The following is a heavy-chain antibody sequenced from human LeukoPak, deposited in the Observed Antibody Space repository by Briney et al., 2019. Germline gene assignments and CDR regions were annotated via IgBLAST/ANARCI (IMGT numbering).Heavy chain of an antibody. V-gene: IGHV3-7*01. J-gene: IGHJ4*02. D-gene: IGHD1-14*01. CDR1: GFTFSGHW. CDR2: INQGGSDK. Sequence: GGSLRLSCAAPGFTFSGHWMSWVRQAPGKGLEWVANINQGGSDKYYVDSVKGRFTISRDNANNLLYLQMNSLRGEDTAVYYCTRDRSRAEDDWGKGTLVTVSS. CDR3: TRDRSRAEDD.